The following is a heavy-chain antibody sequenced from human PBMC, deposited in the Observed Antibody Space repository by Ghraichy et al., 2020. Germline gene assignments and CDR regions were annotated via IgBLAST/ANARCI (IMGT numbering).Heavy chain of an antibody. V-gene: IGHV4-39*01. D-gene: IGHD3-22*01. CDR2: IYYSENT. J-gene: IGHJ5*02. Sequence: SETLSLTCTVSGASINSHTYYWTWIRQPPGKGLEWIGTIYYSENTYYNPSLKSRVTISVDTSKSQFSLKLNSVTAADTAVYYCARASAYYSGGWFDPWGRGTLVTVSS. CDR1: GASINSHTYY. CDR3: ARASAYYSGGWFDP.